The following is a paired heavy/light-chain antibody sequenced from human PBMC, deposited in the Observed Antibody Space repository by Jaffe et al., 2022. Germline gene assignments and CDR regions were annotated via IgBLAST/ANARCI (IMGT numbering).Heavy chain of an antibody. Sequence: QVQLVQSGAEVKKPGSSVKVSCKASGGTFSSYAISWVRQAPGQGLEWMGGIIPIFGTANYAQKFQGRVTITTDESTSTAYMELSSLRSEDTAVYYCARDGGCSGGSCYYYYYMDVWGKGTTVTVSS. CDR3: ARDGGCSGGSCYYYYYMDV. CDR1: GGTFSSYA. CDR2: IIPIFGTA. J-gene: IGHJ6*03. D-gene: IGHD2-15*01. V-gene: IGHV1-69*05.
Light chain of an antibody. J-gene: IGKJ1*01. Sequence: AIRMTQSPSSFSASTGDRVTITCRASQGISSYLAWYQQKPGKAPKLLIYAASTLQSGVPSRFSGSGSGTDFTLTISCLQSEDFATYYCQQYYSYPLTFGQGTKVEIK. CDR3: QQYYSYPLT. CDR1: QGISSY. CDR2: AAS. V-gene: IGKV1-8*01.